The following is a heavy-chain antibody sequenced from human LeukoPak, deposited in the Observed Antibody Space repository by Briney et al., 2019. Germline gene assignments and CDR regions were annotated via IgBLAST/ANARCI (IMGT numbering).Heavy chain of an antibody. Sequence: GGSLRLSCAASGFTFDDYAMHWVRQAPGKGLEWVSGISWNSGSTYYADSVKGRFTISRDNSKNTLYLQMNSLRAEDTAVYYCAKGPYDAFDIWGQGTMVTVSS. CDR2: ISWNSGST. CDR3: AKGPYDAFDI. CDR1: GFTFDDYA. V-gene: IGHV3-23*01. J-gene: IGHJ3*02.